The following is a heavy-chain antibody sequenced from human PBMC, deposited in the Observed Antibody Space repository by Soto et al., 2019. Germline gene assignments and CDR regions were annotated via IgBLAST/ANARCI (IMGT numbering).Heavy chain of an antibody. Sequence: GGSLRLSCAASGFTFSIYWMSWFRQAPGKGLEWVANIKQDGSEKYYVDSVKGRFTISRDNAKNSLYLQMNSLRAEDTAVYYCARMNDPRLMIVVVSPHFDYWGQGTLVTVSS. J-gene: IGHJ4*02. CDR1: GFTFSIYW. V-gene: IGHV3-7*05. CDR2: IKQDGSEK. CDR3: ARMNDPRLMIVVVSPHFDY. D-gene: IGHD3-22*01.